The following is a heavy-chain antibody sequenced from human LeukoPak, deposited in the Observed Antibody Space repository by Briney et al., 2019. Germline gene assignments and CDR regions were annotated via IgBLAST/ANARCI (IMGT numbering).Heavy chain of an antibody. Sequence: ASVKVSCKASGCTFTSYDINWVRQATGQGLEWMGWVNPNSGNTGYAQKFQGRVTITRNTSISTAYMELSSLRPEDTAVYYCARDRLSRYCSSTSCSLFDYWGQGTLVTVSS. CDR2: VNPNSGNT. J-gene: IGHJ4*02. CDR3: ARDRLSRYCSSTSCSLFDY. CDR1: GCTFTSYD. V-gene: IGHV1-8*03. D-gene: IGHD2-2*01.